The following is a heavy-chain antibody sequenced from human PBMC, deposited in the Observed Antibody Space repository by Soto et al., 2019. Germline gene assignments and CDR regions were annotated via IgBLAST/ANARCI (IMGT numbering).Heavy chain of an antibody. CDR1: GFTFSNAW. V-gene: IGHV3-15*01. D-gene: IGHD1-26*01. CDR3: TTGASIVGATPERLGYYYGMDV. J-gene: IGHJ6*02. Sequence: EVQLVESGGGLVKPGGSLRLSCAASGFTFSNAWMSWVRQAPGKGLEWVGRIKSKTDGGTTDYAAPVKGRFTISRDDSKNTLYLQMNSLKTEDTAVYYCTTGASIVGATPERLGYYYGMDVWGQGTTVTVSS. CDR2: IKSKTDGGTT.